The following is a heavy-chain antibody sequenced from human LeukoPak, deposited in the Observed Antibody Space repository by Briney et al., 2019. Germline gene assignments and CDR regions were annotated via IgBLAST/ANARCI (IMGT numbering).Heavy chain of an antibody. D-gene: IGHD1-1*01. J-gene: IGHJ4*02. Sequence: PSETLSLTCSVYGGSFSDYDWSWLRQAPGRGLQWIGEINQSGATNCDPSLKSRVTMSIDTSKSQFSLSLRSVTAADTAVYFCARYVPVKTGPTRASFDYWGQGILVTVSS. CDR3: ARYVPVKTGPTRASFDY. CDR1: GGSFSDYD. V-gene: IGHV4-34*01. CDR2: INQSGAT.